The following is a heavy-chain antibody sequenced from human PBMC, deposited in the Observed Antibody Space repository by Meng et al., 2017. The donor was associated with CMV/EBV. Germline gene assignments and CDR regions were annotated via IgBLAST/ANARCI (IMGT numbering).Heavy chain of an antibody. V-gene: IGHV1-2*02. CDR2: INPNSGGT. CDR1: GYTFTGYY. D-gene: IGHD2-2*01. CDR3: ARDLRGSSRPIYYGMDV. J-gene: IGHJ6*02. Sequence: ASVTVSCKASGYTFTGYYMHWVRQAPGQGLEWMGWINPNSGGTNYAQKFQGRVTMTRDTSISTAYMELSRLRSDDTAVYYCARDLRGSSRPIYYGMDVWGQGTTVTVSS.